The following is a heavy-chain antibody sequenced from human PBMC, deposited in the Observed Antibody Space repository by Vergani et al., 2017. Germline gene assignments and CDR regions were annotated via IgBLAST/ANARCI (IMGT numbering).Heavy chain of an antibody. CDR2: IYPGDSEV. J-gene: IGHJ3*01. D-gene: IGHD3-10*01. CDR3: ASGRNGSENGGALQL. Sequence: EKQLVQSGSVTKTPVESLKISCQAFGYIFSNFWIGWVRQRPGGGLEWVGIIYPGDSEVKSNPTIRGQVIFSVDTSVNTAYLQWRSLQASDTATYFCASGRNGSENGGALQLWGQGTNITVSS. V-gene: IGHV5-51*01. CDR1: GYIFSNFW.